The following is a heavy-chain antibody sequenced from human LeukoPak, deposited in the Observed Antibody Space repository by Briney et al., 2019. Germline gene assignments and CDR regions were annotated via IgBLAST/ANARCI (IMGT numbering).Heavy chain of an antibody. Sequence: SVKVSCKASGGTFSSYAISWVRQAPGHGLEWMGRIIPIFGTANYAQKFQGRVTITTDESTSTAYMELSSLRSEDTAVYYCARSETIFGVVIPRWTFDIWGQGTMVTVSS. J-gene: IGHJ3*02. CDR2: IIPIFGTA. CDR1: GGTFSSYA. V-gene: IGHV1-69*05. CDR3: ARSETIFGVVIPRWTFDI. D-gene: IGHD3-3*01.